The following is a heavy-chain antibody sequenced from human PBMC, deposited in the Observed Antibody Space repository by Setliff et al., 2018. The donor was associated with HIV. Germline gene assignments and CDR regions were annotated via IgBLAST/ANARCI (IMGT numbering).Heavy chain of an antibody. D-gene: IGHD3-10*01. CDR3: ARVEAKVRGATYGMDV. J-gene: IGHJ6*02. V-gene: IGHV4-34*01. CDR1: GGSFSGYY. CDR2: INHSGST. Sequence: PSETLSLTCAVYGGSFSGYYWSWIRQPPGKGLEWIGEINHSGSTNYNPPLKSRVTISVDTSKNQFYLKLTSVTAADTAVYYCARVEAKVRGATYGMDVWGQGTTVTVSS.